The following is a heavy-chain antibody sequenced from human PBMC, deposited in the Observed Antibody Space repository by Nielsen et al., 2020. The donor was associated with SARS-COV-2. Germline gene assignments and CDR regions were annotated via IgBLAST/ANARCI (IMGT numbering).Heavy chain of an antibody. Sequence: GGSLRLSCAASGFTFSSYGMHWVRQAPGKGLEWVAVISYDGSNKYYADSVKGRFTISRDNSKNTLYLQMNSLRAEDTAVYYCAGGDDFWSGTQKYYMDVWGKGTTVIVSS. CDR3: AGGDDFWSGTQKYYMDV. D-gene: IGHD3-3*01. V-gene: IGHV3-30*03. J-gene: IGHJ6*03. CDR1: GFTFSSYG. CDR2: ISYDGSNK.